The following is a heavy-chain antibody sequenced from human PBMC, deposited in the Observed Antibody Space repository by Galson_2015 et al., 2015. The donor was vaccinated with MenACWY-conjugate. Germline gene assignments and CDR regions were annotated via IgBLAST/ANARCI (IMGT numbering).Heavy chain of an antibody. J-gene: IGHJ4*02. D-gene: IGHD3-22*01. CDR1: GFSFGDYP. V-gene: IGHV3-49*04. CDR3: TSRLIGVIAAFDY. Sequence: SLRLSCATSGFSFGDYPLSWVRQAPGKGLEWVGFIRSKGFGETTEYAAPVKDRFTISRDDSTRIAYLQMNSLKPDDTAVYYCTSRLIGVIAAFDYWGQGTLVTVSS. CDR2: IRSKGFGETT.